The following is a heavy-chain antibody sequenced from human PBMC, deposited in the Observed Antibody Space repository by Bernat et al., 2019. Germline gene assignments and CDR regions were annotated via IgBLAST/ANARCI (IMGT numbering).Heavy chain of an antibody. V-gene: IGHV3-33*01. Sequence: QVQLVESGGGVVQPGRSQRLSCAASGFTFSSYGMHWVRQAPGKGLEWVAVIWYDGSNKYYADSVKGRFTISRDNSKNTLYLQMNSLRAEDTAVYYCARDGGIGVAIGAAAEGFFDYWGQGTLVTVSS. J-gene: IGHJ4*02. CDR3: ARDGGIGVAIGAAAEGFFDY. CDR1: GFTFSSYG. D-gene: IGHD6-19*01. CDR2: IWYDGSNK.